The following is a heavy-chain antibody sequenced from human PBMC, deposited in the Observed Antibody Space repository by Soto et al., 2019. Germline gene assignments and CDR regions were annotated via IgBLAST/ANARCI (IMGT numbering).Heavy chain of an antibody. CDR2: INHSGST. CDR3: ARGVITGTTRALQNKYYYYGMDV. J-gene: IGHJ6*02. V-gene: IGHV4-34*01. CDR1: GGSFSGYY. D-gene: IGHD1-7*01. Sequence: SETLSLTCAVYGGSFSGYYWSWIRQPPGKGLEWIGEINHSGSTNYNPSLKSRATISVDTSKNQFSLKLSSVTAADTAVYYCARGVITGTTRALQNKYYYYGMDVWGQGTTVTVSS.